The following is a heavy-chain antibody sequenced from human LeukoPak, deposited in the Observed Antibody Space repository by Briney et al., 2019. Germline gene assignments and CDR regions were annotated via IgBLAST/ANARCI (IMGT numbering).Heavy chain of an antibody. J-gene: IGHJ4*02. D-gene: IGHD3-10*01. CDR1: GYTLTELS. CDR3: ARSPHRYYFDY. V-gene: IGHV1-24*01. Sequence: ASVKVSCKVSGYTLTELSMHWVRQAPGKGLEWMGGFGPEDGETIYAQKFQGRLTMTRNTSISTAYMELSSLRSEDTAVYYCARSPHRYYFDYWGQGTLVTVTS. CDR2: FGPEDGET.